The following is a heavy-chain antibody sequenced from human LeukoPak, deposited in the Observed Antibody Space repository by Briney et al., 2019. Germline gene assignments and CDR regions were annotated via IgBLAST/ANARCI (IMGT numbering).Heavy chain of an antibody. J-gene: IGHJ5*02. CDR1: GVSISSYC. D-gene: IGHD2-21*01. V-gene: IGHV4-4*09. CDR3: ATSHDVKTAPYDL. Sequence: SETLSLTCTVSGVSISSYCWSWVRQSPGKGLEWIGYIFTSGRTDYNPSLKSRVTMSVDTSKNQLSMELRFLTAADTAVYYCATSHDVKTAPYDLWGQGTLVTVSS. CDR2: IFTSGRT.